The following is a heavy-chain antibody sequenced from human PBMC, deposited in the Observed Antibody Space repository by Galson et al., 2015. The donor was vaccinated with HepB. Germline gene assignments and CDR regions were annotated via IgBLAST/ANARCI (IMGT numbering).Heavy chain of an antibody. J-gene: IGHJ6*02. Sequence: ETLSLTCTVSGGSMSSYYWSWIRQPAGKGLEWIGRIYSSGSTNYNPSLRSRLTMSVDTSKNQFSLNLSSVTAADTALYYCARELGYRSGGSQFLAPRAVNTDLDYFYYGMDVWGPGTTVTVSS. CDR1: GGSMSSYY. V-gene: IGHV4-4*07. CDR3: ARELGYRSGGSQFLAPRAVNTDLDYFYYGMDV. CDR2: IYSSGST. D-gene: IGHD3-3*01.